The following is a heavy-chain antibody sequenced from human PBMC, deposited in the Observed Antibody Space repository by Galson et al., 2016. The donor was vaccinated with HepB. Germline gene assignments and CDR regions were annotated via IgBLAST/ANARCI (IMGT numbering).Heavy chain of an antibody. D-gene: IGHD2-15*01. Sequence: SETLSLTCAVYGGSFNAYYWSWIRQPPGKGLEWIGEINHSGSTKYNTSLKSRVTISVDTSKNQFSLKLTSMTAADTAVYYCAGVVVAATNWFDPWGQGTLVTVSS. CDR3: AGVVVAATNWFDP. J-gene: IGHJ5*02. CDR2: INHSGST. V-gene: IGHV4-34*01. CDR1: GGSFNAYY.